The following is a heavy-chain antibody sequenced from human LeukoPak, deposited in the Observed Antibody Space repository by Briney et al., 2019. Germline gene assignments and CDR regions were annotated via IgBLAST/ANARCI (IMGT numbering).Heavy chain of an antibody. J-gene: IGHJ5*02. V-gene: IGHV3-23*01. CDR3: AKSGGSYYLNWFDP. CDR1: GFTFSSYA. D-gene: IGHD1-26*01. CDR2: ISGSGGST. Sequence: GGSLRLSCAASGFTFSSYAMSWVRQAPGKGLEWVSAISGSGGSTYYADSVKGRFTISRDNSKNTLYLQMNSLRAGDTAVYYCAKSGGSYYLNWFDPWGQGTLVTVSS.